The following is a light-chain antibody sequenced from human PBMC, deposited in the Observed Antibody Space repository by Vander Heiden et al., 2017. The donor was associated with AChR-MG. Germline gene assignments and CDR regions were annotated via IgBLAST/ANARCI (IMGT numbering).Light chain of an antibody. V-gene: IGKV1-39*01. CDR1: QHISSD. CDR3: QQRYHTPLT. Sequence: DIQLTQSPSSLSASVGDSVTLTCRASQHISSDLNWYQRQPGKDTCPRIHGPSPLQRGVPSGFSGSGSGTDFTLTLTRRQPDYFATYLCQQRYHTPLTFGRGTKVDIK. J-gene: IGKJ1*01. CDR2: GPS.